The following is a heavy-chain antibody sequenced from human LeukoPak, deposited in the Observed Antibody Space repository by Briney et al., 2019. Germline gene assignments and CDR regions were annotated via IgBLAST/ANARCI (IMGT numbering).Heavy chain of an antibody. D-gene: IGHD3-16*01. J-gene: IGHJ4*02. Sequence: GGSLRPSCAASGFTLSSHGMNWVRQAPGKGLEWVSYINIGSTTKYYADSVKGRFTIARDNAKNSLYLQMNSLRAEDTAIYYCARRGDYMAFESWGQGTLVTVSS. CDR3: ARRGDYMAFES. V-gene: IGHV3-48*01. CDR1: GFTLSSHG. CDR2: INIGSTTK.